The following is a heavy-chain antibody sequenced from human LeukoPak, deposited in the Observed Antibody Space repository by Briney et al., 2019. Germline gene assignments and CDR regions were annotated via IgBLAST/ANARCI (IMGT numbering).Heavy chain of an antibody. CDR2: ISSSSYI. Sequence: GGSLRLSCAASGFTFSSYSMNWVRQAPGKGLEWVSSISSSSYIYYADSVKGRFTISRDNAKNSLYLQMNSLRAEDTAVYYCARTRTQPERAFDYWGQGTLVTVSS. J-gene: IGHJ4*02. CDR3: ARTRTQPERAFDY. V-gene: IGHV3-21*01. D-gene: IGHD1-14*01. CDR1: GFTFSSYS.